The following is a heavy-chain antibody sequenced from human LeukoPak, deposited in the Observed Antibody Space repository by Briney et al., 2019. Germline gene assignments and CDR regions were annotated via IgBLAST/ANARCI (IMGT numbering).Heavy chain of an antibody. CDR2: IIPIFGTA. CDR1: GGTFSSYA. J-gene: IGHJ4*02. D-gene: IGHD6-19*01. V-gene: IGHV1-69*05. CDR3: ARGTGGYSSGWYSDY. Sequence: GASVKVSCKASGGTFSSYAISWVRQAPGQGLEWMGGIIPIFGTANYAQKFQGRVTITTDESTSTAYMELSSLRSEDTAVYYCARGTGGYSSGWYSDYWGQGTLVTVSS.